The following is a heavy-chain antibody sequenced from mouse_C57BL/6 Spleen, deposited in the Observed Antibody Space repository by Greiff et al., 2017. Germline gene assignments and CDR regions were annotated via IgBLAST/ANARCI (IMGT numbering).Heavy chain of an antibody. J-gene: IGHJ1*03. CDR1: GFTFSSYG. CDR2: ISSGGSYT. CDR3: ARHKGPSYDGYPLWYFDV. Sequence: EVNVVESGGDLVKPGGSLKLSCAASGFTFSSYGMSWVRQTPDKRLEWVATISSGGSYTYYPDSVKGRFTISRDNAKNTLYLQMSSLKSEDTAMYYCARHKGPSYDGYPLWYFDVWGTGTTVTVSS. D-gene: IGHD2-3*01. V-gene: IGHV5-6*01.